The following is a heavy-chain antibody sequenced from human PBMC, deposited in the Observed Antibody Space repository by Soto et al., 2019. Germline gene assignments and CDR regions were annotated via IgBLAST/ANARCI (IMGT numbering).Heavy chain of an antibody. CDR3: ARAGCDGGRCYTLVGLRYGMDV. CDR1: GFTFSSYV. D-gene: IGHD2-15*01. V-gene: IGHV3-30-3*01. J-gene: IGHJ6*02. CDR2: ISYDGNNK. Sequence: QVQLVESGGGVVQPGRSLRLSCAASGFTFSSYVMHWVRQAPGKGLEWVAVISYDGNNKYYADSVKGRFTISRDNSKNTLYLQMNSLSAEDTAVYYCARAGCDGGRCYTLVGLRYGMDVWGQGTTVTVSS.